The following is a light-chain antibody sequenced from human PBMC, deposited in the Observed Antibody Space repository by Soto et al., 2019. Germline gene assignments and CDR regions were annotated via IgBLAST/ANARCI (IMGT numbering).Light chain of an antibody. CDR1: SSGVGSYNL. CDR3: CSYAGSSTSYV. V-gene: IGLV2-23*02. Sequence: QSALTQPASVSGSPGQSITISCTGTSSGVGSYNLVSWYQQYPGKAPKLMIYEVSKRPSGVSKRFSGSNSGNTASLTISGLQAEDEADYYCCSYAGSSTSYVFGTGTKLTVL. J-gene: IGLJ1*01. CDR2: EVS.